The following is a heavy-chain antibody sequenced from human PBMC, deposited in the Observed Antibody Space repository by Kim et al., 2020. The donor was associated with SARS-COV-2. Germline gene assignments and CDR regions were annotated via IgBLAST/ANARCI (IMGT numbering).Heavy chain of an antibody. D-gene: IGHD7-27*01. J-gene: IGHJ3*02. V-gene: IGHV1-69*04. Sequence: AQKFRGGVTITGDKSTSTAYMELSSMRSEDTAVYYCARELRNGDDAFDIWGQGTMVTVSS. CDR3: ARELRNGDDAFDI.